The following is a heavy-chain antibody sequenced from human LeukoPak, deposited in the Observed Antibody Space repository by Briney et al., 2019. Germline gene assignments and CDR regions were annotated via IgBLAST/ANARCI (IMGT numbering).Heavy chain of an antibody. CDR2: IYTSGST. V-gene: IGHV4-4*07. CDR1: GDSARIYS. Sequence: SETLSLTCSVSGDSARIYSWSWIRQPAGKGLEWVGRIYTSGSTNYNPSPRGRVTMSVDTSKNQFSLKLRSVTAADTAVYFCVCRPTGGQTFDYWGQGNLVTVSS. D-gene: IGHD2-8*02. CDR3: VCRPTGGQTFDY. J-gene: IGHJ4*02.